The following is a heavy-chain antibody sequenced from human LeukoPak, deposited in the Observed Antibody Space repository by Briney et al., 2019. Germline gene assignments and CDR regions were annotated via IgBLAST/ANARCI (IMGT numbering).Heavy chain of an antibody. V-gene: IGHV1-2*02. J-gene: IGHJ4*02. CDR1: GFTFSGYY. CDR3: AREPSGSGGYDY. CDR2: ISPNSGGT. D-gene: IGHD3-10*01. Sequence: ASVKVSCKASGFTFSGYYMHWVRQAPGQGLEWNAWISPNSGGTNYVQKFQGRVTVTRDTSISTDYMEINGLTSDDTALYYCAREPSGSGGYDYWGQGTLVTVSS.